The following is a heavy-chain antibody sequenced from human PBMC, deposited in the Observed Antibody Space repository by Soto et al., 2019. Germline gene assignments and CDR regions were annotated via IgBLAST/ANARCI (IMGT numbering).Heavy chain of an antibody. J-gene: IGHJ6*02. CDR3: ARTRWFGELLPPYYYYGMDV. D-gene: IGHD3-10*01. Sequence: RASVKVSCKASGYTFTSYGISWVRQAPGQGLEWMGWISAYNGNTNYAQKLQGRVTMTTDTSTSTAYMELRSLRSDDTAVYYCARTRWFGELLPPYYYYGMDVWGQGTTVTVSS. V-gene: IGHV1-18*04. CDR1: GYTFTSYG. CDR2: ISAYNGNT.